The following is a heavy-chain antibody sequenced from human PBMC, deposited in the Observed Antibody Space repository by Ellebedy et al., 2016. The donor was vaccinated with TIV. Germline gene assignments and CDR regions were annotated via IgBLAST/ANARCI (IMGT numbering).Heavy chain of an antibody. CDR1: GYIFTNYW. D-gene: IGHD2-2*01. V-gene: IGHV5-51*01. CDR2: TYPGDSDT. J-gene: IGHJ4*02. CDR3: ARLGDCSSTSCSEFDY. Sequence: GESLKISCHVSGYIFTNYWIGWVRQRPGEGLEWMGITYPGDSDTRYSPSFQGHVTISADKSISTAYLQWSSLKASDTAMYYCARLGDCSSTSCSEFDYWGQGTLVTVSS.